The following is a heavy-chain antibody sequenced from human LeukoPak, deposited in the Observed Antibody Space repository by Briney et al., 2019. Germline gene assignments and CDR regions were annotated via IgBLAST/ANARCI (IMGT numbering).Heavy chain of an antibody. V-gene: IGHV4-4*09. Sequence: SETLSLTCTVSGGSITDHFWGWIRHTPGMGLEWIGHIYGSPTYNPSLKSRVTISDDTSENQIFLQMTSVTAADTAIHYCARRFRTSASGILHHDAYDIWGPGTEVIVSS. CDR2: IYGSP. CDR3: ARRFRTSASGILHHDAYDI. D-gene: IGHD3-10*01. J-gene: IGHJ3*02. CDR1: GGSITDHF.